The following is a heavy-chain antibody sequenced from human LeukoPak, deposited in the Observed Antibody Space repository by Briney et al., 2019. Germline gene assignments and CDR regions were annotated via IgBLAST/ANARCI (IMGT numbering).Heavy chain of an antibody. Sequence: GGSLRLSCAASGFTVSSNYMSWVRQAPGKGLEWVSVIYSGGSTYYADSVKGRFTISRDNAKNSVYLQMNSLRAEDTAVFYCARWNSGWEFDYWGQGTLVSVSS. V-gene: IGHV3-53*01. D-gene: IGHD6-19*01. CDR1: GFTVSSNY. CDR2: IYSGGST. CDR3: ARWNSGWEFDY. J-gene: IGHJ4*02.